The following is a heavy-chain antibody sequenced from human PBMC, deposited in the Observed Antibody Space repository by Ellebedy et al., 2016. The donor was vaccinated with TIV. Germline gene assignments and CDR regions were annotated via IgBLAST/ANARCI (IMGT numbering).Heavy chain of an antibody. V-gene: IGHV3-11*06. CDR2: ISGSYT. Sequence: GGSLRLSXAASGFTFSDYYMSWIRQAPGMGLEWVSYISGSYTKYADSVKGRFTISRDNAKNSMYLQMNSLRAEDTAVYYCARRYFDLWGRGTLVTVS. CDR3: ARRYFDL. CDR1: GFTFSDYY. J-gene: IGHJ2*01.